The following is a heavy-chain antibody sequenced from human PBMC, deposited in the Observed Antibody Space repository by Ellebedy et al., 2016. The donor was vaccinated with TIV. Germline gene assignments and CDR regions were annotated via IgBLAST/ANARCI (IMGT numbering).Heavy chain of an antibody. Sequence: AASVKVSCKVSGYTLTELSMHWVRQAPGKGLEWMGGFDPEDGETIYAQKFQGRVTMTEDTSTDTAYMELSSLRSEDTAVYYCATGMRFLEWNIFDYWGQGTLVTVSS. CDR2: FDPEDGET. V-gene: IGHV1-24*01. CDR1: GYTLTELS. CDR3: ATGMRFLEWNIFDY. J-gene: IGHJ4*02. D-gene: IGHD3-3*01.